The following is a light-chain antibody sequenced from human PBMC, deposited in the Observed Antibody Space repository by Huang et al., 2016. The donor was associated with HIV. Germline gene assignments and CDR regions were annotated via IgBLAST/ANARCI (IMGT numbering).Light chain of an antibody. CDR2: WAS. J-gene: IGKJ1*01. Sequence: DIMMTQSPDSLPVSLGERATINCKSSQSVLDSSNKKNYLAWYQQKPGQPPKLLLYWASVRESGVPDRFRGSGSGTEFTLTINNLQAEDVAVYYCQQYYSTPAFGQGTNVDI. CDR1: QSVLDSSNKKNY. V-gene: IGKV4-1*01. CDR3: QQYYSTPA.